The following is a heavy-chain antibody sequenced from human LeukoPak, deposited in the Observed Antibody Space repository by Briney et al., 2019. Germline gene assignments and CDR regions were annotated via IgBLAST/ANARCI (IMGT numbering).Heavy chain of an antibody. CDR2: INYSGSA. CDR3: ARHPYYDSNGSFDY. J-gene: IGHJ4*02. V-gene: IGHV4-39*01. D-gene: IGHD3-22*01. CDR1: GGSISSANYY. Sequence: SETLSLTCTVSGGSISSANYYWSWIRQPPGKGLEWIGYINYSGSAFYNPSLKSRVTISVDTSKNQFSLKLSSVTAADTAVYYCARHPYYDSNGSFDYWGQGTLVTVSS.